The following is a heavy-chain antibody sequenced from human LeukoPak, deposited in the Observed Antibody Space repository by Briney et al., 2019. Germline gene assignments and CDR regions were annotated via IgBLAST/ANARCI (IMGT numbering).Heavy chain of an antibody. V-gene: IGHV3-23*01. CDR1: GFTFRSYA. CDR3: AKEGADYGAYSNWFDP. J-gene: IGHJ5*02. Sequence: LPGGSLRLSCAASGFTFRSYAMRWVRQAPGKGGEWVSAISGSVGSTYYADSVKGRFTISRANSKHTLYLQMNSLSAEATAVYYCAKEGADYGAYSNWFDPWGQGTLVTVSS. D-gene: IGHD4-17*01. CDR2: ISGSVGST.